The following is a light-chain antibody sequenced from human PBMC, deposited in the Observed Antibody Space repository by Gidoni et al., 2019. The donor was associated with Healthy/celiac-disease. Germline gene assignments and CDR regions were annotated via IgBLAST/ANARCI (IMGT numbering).Light chain of an antibody. V-gene: IGLV2-14*01. CDR1: SSDVGGYTY. CDR3: SSSTSSSSVV. Sequence: QTALTQPASVSGSPGQSITISCTGPSSDVGGYTYVSWYPQPPGKPPKLMISDVSNRHSGVSTRFSGSKSGNTASLTISGLHDEDEADYYCSSSTSSSSVVFGGGTTLPVL. J-gene: IGLJ2*01. CDR2: DVS.